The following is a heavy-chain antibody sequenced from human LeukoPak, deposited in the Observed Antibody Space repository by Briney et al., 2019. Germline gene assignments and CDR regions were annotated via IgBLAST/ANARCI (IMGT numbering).Heavy chain of an antibody. Sequence: SETLSLTCALSGGSSSAYYWSCIRQPPGHGRECLGEINPSVRTNYNPSLKSRVTISVDTSKNQFSLKLSSVTAADTAVYYCARRRGYSSSWSSGYYYYYYMDVWGKGTTVTVSS. CDR3: ARRRGYSSSWSSGYYYYYYMDV. J-gene: IGHJ6*03. CDR1: GGSSSAYY. CDR2: INPSVRT. V-gene: IGHV4-34*01. D-gene: IGHD6-13*01.